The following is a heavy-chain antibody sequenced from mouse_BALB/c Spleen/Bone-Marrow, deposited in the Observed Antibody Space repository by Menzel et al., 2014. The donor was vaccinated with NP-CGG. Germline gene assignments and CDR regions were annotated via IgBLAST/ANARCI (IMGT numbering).Heavy chain of an antibody. CDR2: IYPGDGDT. CDR3: ASPYGNYDAMDY. D-gene: IGHD2-1*01. CDR1: GYTFTSYW. J-gene: IGHJ4*01. V-gene: IGHV1-87*01. Sequence: QVQLKDSGAELARPGASVKLSCKASGYTFTSYWMQWVKQGPGQGLEWIGAIYPGDGDTRYTQKFRGKATLTADKSSNTAYMQLSSLTSEDSAVYFCASPYGNYDAMDYWGQGTSVTVSS.